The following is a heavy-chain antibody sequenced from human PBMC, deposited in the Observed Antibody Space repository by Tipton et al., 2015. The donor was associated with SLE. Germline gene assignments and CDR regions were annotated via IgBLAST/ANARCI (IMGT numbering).Heavy chain of an antibody. CDR1: DDSITNYY. D-gene: IGHD2-15*01. J-gene: IGHJ3*02. CDR2: VYYSGST. CDR3: ARAEGSWDAFDI. Sequence: TLSLTCTVSDDSITNYYWNWIRQPPGKGLEWIGYVYYSGSTNYNPSLKSRVTISVDKSKNQFSLRLSSVTAADTAVYYCARAEGSWDAFDIWGQGTMVTVSS. V-gene: IGHV4-59*01.